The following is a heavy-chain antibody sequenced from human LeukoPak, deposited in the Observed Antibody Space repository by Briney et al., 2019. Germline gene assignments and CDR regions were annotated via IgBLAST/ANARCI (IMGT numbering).Heavy chain of an antibody. V-gene: IGHV3-48*03. CDR2: ISSSGSTI. D-gene: IGHD5-18*01. CDR3: ARELWSYYFDY. J-gene: IGHJ4*02. CDR1: GFTFSSYE. Sequence: GGSLRLPCAASGFTFSSYEMNWVRQAPGKGLEWVSYISSSGSTIYYADSVKGRFTISRDNAKNSLYLQMSSLRAEDTAVYYCARELWSYYFDYWGQGTLVTVSS.